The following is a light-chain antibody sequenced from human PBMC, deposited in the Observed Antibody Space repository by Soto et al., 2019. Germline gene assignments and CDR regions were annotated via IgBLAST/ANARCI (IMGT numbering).Light chain of an antibody. Sequence: DLQMTQSPSTLSASVGDRVTITCRASQSINNWLAWYQQKPGKAPKLLIYRASSLENGVPSRFSGRGSGTEFISTITSLQPDDFATYYCQQYSSASTFGQGTKVEI. J-gene: IGKJ1*01. CDR3: QQYSSAST. CDR2: RAS. CDR1: QSINNW. V-gene: IGKV1-5*03.